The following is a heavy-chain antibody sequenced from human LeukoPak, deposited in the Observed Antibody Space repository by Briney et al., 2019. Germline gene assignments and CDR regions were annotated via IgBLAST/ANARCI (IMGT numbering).Heavy chain of an antibody. Sequence: ASVNVSCKASGYTFTAYYIHWVRQAPGQGLEWMGWINPNSGGTNYAQKFQGRVTMTRDTSISTAYMELSRLRSDDTAVYFCARRCDTSSYYTYYFDYWGQENLVSVSS. CDR3: ARRCDTSSYYTYYFDY. J-gene: IGHJ4*02. V-gene: IGHV1-2*02. CDR2: INPNSGGT. D-gene: IGHD3-22*01. CDR1: GYTFTAYY.